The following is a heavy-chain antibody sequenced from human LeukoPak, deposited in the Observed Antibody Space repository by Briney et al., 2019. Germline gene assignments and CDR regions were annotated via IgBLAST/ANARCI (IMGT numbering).Heavy chain of an antibody. CDR2: ITSTGTTI. J-gene: IGHJ3*02. Sequence: PGGSLRLSCAASGFTFSSYQMTLVRQAPRKGLQWDSYITSTGTTIHYADSVKGRFTISRDNANNSLLLQMNSLRAEDTAVYYCARIYSSGRGNDALDIWGQGTMVSVSS. CDR1: GFTFSSYQ. D-gene: IGHD6-19*01. V-gene: IGHV3-48*03. CDR3: ARIYSSGRGNDALDI.